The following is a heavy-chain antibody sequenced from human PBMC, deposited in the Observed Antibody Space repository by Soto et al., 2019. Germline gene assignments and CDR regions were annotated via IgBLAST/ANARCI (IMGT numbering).Heavy chain of an antibody. D-gene: IGHD3-16*01. V-gene: IGHV4-59*02. J-gene: IGHJ4*02. CDR1: GVSVRNNY. Sequence: LSLTCSISGVSVRNNYWNWLRQPPGKGLEWIGYIFHDGTTKYNPSLRTRVTMSVDMPENQFSLKLTSVTPADTAVYYCARLLGGGDAYNFLDYWGQGTLVTVSS. CDR3: ARLLGGGDAYNFLDY. CDR2: IFHDGTT.